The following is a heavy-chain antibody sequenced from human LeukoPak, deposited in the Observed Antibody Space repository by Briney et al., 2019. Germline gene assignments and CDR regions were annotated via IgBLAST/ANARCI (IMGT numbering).Heavy chain of an antibody. Sequence: ASVKVSCKASGYIFTNYHMHWVRQAPGQGLEWMGWINPNSGGTNYAQKFQGRVTMTRDTSISTAYMELSRLRSDDTAVYYCARDHYYDSSGYKDYWGQGTLVTVSS. V-gene: IGHV1-2*02. CDR3: ARDHYYDSSGYKDY. D-gene: IGHD3-22*01. J-gene: IGHJ4*02. CDR2: INPNSGGT. CDR1: GYIFTNYH.